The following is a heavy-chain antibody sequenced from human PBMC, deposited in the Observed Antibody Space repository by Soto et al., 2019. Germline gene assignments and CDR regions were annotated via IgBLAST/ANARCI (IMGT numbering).Heavy chain of an antibody. CDR1: GFTFSSYG. CDR3: AKDRGGYSYGYPDY. CDR2: ISYDGSNK. D-gene: IGHD5-18*01. J-gene: IGHJ4*02. V-gene: IGHV3-30*18. Sequence: VGSLRLSCAASGFTFSSYGMHWVRHAPGKGLEWVAVISYDGSNKYYADSVKGRFTISRDNSKNTLYLQMNSPRAEDTAVYYCAKDRGGYSYGYPDYWGQGTLVTVS.